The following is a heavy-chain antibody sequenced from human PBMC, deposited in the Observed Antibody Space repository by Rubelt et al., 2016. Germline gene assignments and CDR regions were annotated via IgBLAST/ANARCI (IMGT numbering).Heavy chain of an antibody. D-gene: IGHD3-16*01. CDR2: IHPNSGGT. CDR3: AREGDYYYGMDV. J-gene: IGHJ6*02. Sequence: QVQLVQSGAEVKKPGASVKVSCKASGYTFTGYYMHWVRQAPGQGLEWLGRIHPNSGGTNYAKKCQGRVTMHRDTSISTAEMGLSRLRSDDTAVYYCAREGDYYYGMDVWGQGTTVTVSS. V-gene: IGHV1-2*06. CDR1: GYTFTGYY.